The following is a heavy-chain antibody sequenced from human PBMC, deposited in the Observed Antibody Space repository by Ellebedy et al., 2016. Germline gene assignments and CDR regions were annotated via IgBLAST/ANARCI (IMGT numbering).Heavy chain of an antibody. CDR3: ARRMLYSSSWDPLTYYFDY. J-gene: IGHJ4*02. D-gene: IGHD6-13*01. CDR2: IKQDGSEK. Sequence: GGSLRLSCAASGFTFSSYWMSWVRQAPGKGLEWVANIKQDGSEKYYVDSVKGRFTISRDNAKNSLYLQMNSLRAEDTAVYYCARRMLYSSSWDPLTYYFDYWGQGTLVTVSS. V-gene: IGHV3-7*01. CDR1: GFTFSSYW.